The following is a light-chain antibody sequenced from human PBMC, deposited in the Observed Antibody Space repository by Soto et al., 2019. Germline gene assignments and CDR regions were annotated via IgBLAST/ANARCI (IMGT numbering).Light chain of an antibody. V-gene: IGLV1-40*01. J-gene: IGLJ2*01. Sequence: QPVLTQPPSVSGAPGQRVTISCTGSSLNIGSGYDVHWYQQFPGTAPKLLIYVNSNRPSGVPDRFSGSKSGTSASLAITGLQAEDEADYYCQSYDSSLSVVFGGGTKLTVL. CDR1: SLNIGSGYD. CDR3: QSYDSSLSVV. CDR2: VNS.